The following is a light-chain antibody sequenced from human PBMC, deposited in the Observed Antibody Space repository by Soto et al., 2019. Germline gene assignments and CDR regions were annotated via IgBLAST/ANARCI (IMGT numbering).Light chain of an antibody. V-gene: IGKV1-5*01. J-gene: IGKJ1*01. CDR1: QSVSSW. CDR3: QQYNSFWT. CDR2: DAS. Sequence: DLQMTQSPSTLSASVGDRVTITCRASQSVSSWLARYQQKPGKAPKLLIYDASYLERGVPSRFSGSGSGTEFTLTISSLQPDDLATYYCQQYNSFWTFGQGTKVEI.